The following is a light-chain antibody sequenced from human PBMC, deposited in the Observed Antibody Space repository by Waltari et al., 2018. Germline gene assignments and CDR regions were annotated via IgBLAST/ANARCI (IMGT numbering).Light chain of an antibody. J-gene: IGLJ2*01. V-gene: IGLV1-40*01. CDR1: SSNIGAPYD. CDR2: GNN. Sequence: QAVLTQPPSVSGAPGQRVTISCSGTSSNIGAPYDVQWYQQVPGTAPKLLIYGNNNRPSGAPERFSGSKSGASASLAITGLQADDEADYYCQSFDSGLSGSIFGGGTKLTVL. CDR3: QSFDSGLSGSI.